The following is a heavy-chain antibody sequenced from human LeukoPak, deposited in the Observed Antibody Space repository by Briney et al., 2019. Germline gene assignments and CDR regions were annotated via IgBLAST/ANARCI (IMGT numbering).Heavy chain of an antibody. V-gene: IGHV4-59*01. D-gene: IGHD2-2*01. CDR1: GGSISSYY. CDR3: ARGGDCSSTSCYGNDYYYYYYMDV. CDR2: IYYSGST. J-gene: IGHJ6*03. Sequence: ASETLSLTCTVSGGSISSYYWSWIRQPPGKGLEWIGYIYYSGSTNYNPSLKSRVTISVDTSKNQFSLKLSSVTAADTAVYYCARGGDCSSTSCYGNDYYYYYYMDVWGKGTTVTVSS.